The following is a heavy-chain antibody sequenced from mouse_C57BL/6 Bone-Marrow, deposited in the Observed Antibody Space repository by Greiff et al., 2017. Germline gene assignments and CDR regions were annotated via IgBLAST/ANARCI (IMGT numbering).Heavy chain of an antibody. CDR3: ATTVVATNDY. CDR2: ISSGGSYT. D-gene: IGHD1-1*01. J-gene: IGHJ2*01. Sequence: EVKLMESGGDLVKPGGSLTLSCAASGFTFSSYGMSWVRQTPDKRLEWVATISSGGSYTYYPDSVKGRFTISRDNAKNTLYLQMSSLKSEDTAMYYCATTVVATNDYWGQGTTLTVSS. V-gene: IGHV5-6*01. CDR1: GFTFSSYG.